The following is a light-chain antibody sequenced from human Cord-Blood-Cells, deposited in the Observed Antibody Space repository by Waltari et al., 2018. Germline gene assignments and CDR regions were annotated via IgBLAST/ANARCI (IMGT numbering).Light chain of an antibody. Sequence: SYELTQPSSVSVSPGQTARITCSGDVLAKKYARWFQQKPGPAPVLVIYKDSERPSGSPERFSGSSSGTTVTLTISGAQVEDEADYYCYSAADNNWVFGGGTKLTVL. CDR1: VLAKKY. V-gene: IGLV3-27*01. CDR3: YSAADNNWV. J-gene: IGLJ3*02. CDR2: KDS.